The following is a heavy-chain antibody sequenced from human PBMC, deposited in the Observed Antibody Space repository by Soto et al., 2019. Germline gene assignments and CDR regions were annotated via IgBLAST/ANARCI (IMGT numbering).Heavy chain of an antibody. CDR3: ARDLRVGLVTNNWFDP. CDR2: INPSGGST. J-gene: IGHJ5*02. CDR1: GYTFTSYY. D-gene: IGHD3-9*01. Sequence: QVQLVQSGAEVKKPGASVKVSCKASGYTFTSYYMHWVRQAPGQGLELMGIINPSGGSTSYAQKFQGRVTMTRDTSTSTVYMELSSLRSEDTAVYYCARDLRVGLVTNNWFDPWGQGTLVTVSS. V-gene: IGHV1-46*01.